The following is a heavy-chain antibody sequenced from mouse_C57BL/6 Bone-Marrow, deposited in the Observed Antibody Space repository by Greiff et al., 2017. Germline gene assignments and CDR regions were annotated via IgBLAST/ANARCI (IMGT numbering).Heavy chain of an antibody. D-gene: IGHD2-3*01. CDR2: IYPGDGDT. CDR1: GYAFSSSW. V-gene: IGHV1-82*01. J-gene: IGHJ3*02. Sequence: VQLQQSGPELVKPGASVKISCKASGYAFSSSWMNWVKQRPGKGLEWIGRIYPGDGDTNYNGKFKGKATLTADKSSSTAYMQLSSLTSEDSAVYICEREVYDGYPFSGWGQGTLVTVSA. CDR3: EREVYDGYPFSG.